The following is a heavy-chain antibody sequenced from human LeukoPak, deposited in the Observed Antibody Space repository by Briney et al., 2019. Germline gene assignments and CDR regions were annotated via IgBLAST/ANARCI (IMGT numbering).Heavy chain of an antibody. Sequence: GGSPRLSCAASGFTFSDYGFHWVRQAPGKGLEWVAVVWYDGNTQYYAGSVKGRFTISRDNSKNTFYLQMNSLRAQDTAVYFCARGYEGLGVVTHTSFDSWGQGTLVTVSS. V-gene: IGHV3-33*01. J-gene: IGHJ4*02. CDR1: GFTFSDYG. CDR3: ARGYEGLGVVTHTSFDS. CDR2: VWYDGNTQ. D-gene: IGHD3/OR15-3a*01.